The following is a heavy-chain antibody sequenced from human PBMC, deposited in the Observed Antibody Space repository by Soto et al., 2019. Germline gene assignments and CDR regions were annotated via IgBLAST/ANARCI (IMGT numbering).Heavy chain of an antibody. CDR2: IYYSGST. J-gene: IGHJ3*02. Sequence: SETLSLTCTVSGGSISSYYWSWIRQPPGKGLEWIGYIYYSGSTNYNPSLKSRVTISVDTSKNQFSLKLSSVTAADTAVYYCARGGGRAQWLVGDDAFDIWGQGTMVTVSS. D-gene: IGHD6-19*01. CDR1: GGSISSYY. V-gene: IGHV4-59*01. CDR3: ARGGGRAQWLVGDDAFDI.